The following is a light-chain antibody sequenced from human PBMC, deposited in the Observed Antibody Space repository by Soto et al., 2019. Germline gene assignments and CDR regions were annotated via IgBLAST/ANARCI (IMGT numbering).Light chain of an antibody. V-gene: IGKV3-11*01. CDR2: DTS. CDR1: QSVSNS. J-gene: IGKJ1*01. CDR3: QQYGSSPPTWT. Sequence: EIVLTQSPATLSLSPGERATLSCRASQSVSNSLAWYQQKPGQAPRLLIYDTSIRATGVPARFSGSRSGAEFTLTISSLQSEDFAVYYCQQYGSSPPTWTFGQGTKVDIK.